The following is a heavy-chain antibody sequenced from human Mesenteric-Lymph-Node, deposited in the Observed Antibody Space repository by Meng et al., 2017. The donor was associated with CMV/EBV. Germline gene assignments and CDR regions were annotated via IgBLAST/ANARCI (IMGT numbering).Heavy chain of an antibody. Sequence: SETLSLTCTVSGGSVSSGSYYWSWIRQPPGKGLEWIGYIYYSGGTNYNPSPKSRVTISLDTSKNQFSLMHSYVTAADTAVYYYERKVNVDTDTPFGHWGQGTLVTVSS. V-gene: IGHV4-61*01. J-gene: IGHJ5*02. CDR3: ERKVNVDTDTPFGH. CDR2: IYYSGGT. CDR1: GGSVSSGSYY. D-gene: IGHD2-15*01.